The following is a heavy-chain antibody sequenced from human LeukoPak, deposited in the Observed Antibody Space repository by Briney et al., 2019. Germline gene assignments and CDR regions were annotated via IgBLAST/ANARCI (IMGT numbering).Heavy chain of an antibody. CDR3: ARLGVDTAFLDY. D-gene: IGHD5-18*01. V-gene: IGHV4-39*01. CDR2: IYYSGST. CDR1: GGSISSSSYY. Sequence: PSETLSLTCTVSGGSISSSSYYWGWIRQPPGKGLEWIGSIYYSGSTYYNPSLKSRVTISVDTSKNQFSLKLSSVTAADTAVYYCARLGVDTAFLDYWGQGTLVTVSS. J-gene: IGHJ4*02.